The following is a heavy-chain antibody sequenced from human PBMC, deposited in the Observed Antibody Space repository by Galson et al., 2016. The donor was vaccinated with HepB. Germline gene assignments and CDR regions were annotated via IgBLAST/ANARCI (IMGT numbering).Heavy chain of an antibody. Sequence: TLSLTCTVSGGSISYAGYYWSWIRQHPGKGLEWIGYIYYSGSTYYNPSLKSRVTMSVDTSKNQFSLKLSSVTAADTAVYYCARGAVLMSTVIPFDYWGQGTLVIVSS. J-gene: IGHJ4*02. D-gene: IGHD4-17*01. CDR2: IYYSGST. CDR1: GGSISYAGYY. V-gene: IGHV4-31*03. CDR3: ARGAVLMSTVIPFDY.